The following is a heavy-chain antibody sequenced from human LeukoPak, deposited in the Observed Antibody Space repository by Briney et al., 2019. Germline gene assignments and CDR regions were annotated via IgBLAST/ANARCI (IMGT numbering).Heavy chain of an antibody. J-gene: IGHJ4*02. CDR1: GFTFSSYA. D-gene: IGHD2-2*02. CDR3: ARDAYCSSPSCYRGPHY. V-gene: IGHV3-21*01. Sequence: GGSLRLSCAASGFTFSSYAMHWVRQAPGKGLEWVSSISSSSSYIYYTDSVKGRFTISRDNAKNSLYLQMNSLRAEDTAVYYCARDAYCSSPSCYRGPHYWGQGTLVTVSS. CDR2: ISSSSSYI.